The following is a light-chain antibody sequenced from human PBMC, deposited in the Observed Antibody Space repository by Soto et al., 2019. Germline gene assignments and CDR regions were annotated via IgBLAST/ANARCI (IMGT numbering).Light chain of an antibody. J-gene: IGKJ1*01. Sequence: IVMTQSPATLSVSPGERATLSCRASQSVSSKLAWYQQKPGQAPRLLIYGASTRATGIPARFSGSGSGTDFTLTISSLQSEDFAVYYCQQYYHRWTFGQGTKVEIK. V-gene: IGKV3-15*01. CDR2: GAS. CDR3: QQYYHRWT. CDR1: QSVSSK.